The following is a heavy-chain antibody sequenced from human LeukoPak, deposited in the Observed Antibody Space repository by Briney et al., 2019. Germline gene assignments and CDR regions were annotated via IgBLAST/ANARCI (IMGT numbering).Heavy chain of an antibody. CDR2: IYYSGST. Sequence: SQTLSLTCTVAGGSISSYYCGWIRQPPGKGLEWVVYIYYSGSTNYNPSLKSRVTISVDTSKNQFSLKLSSVTAADTAVYYCARGQSDIVVVPAAVVWFDPWGQGTLVTVSS. J-gene: IGHJ5*02. V-gene: IGHV4-59*01. CDR3: ARGQSDIVVVPAAVVWFDP. CDR1: GGSISSYY. D-gene: IGHD2-2*01.